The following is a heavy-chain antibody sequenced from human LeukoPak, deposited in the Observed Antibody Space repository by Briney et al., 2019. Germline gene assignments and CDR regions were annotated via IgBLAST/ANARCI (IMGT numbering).Heavy chain of an antibody. J-gene: IGHJ3*02. CDR1: GGSISSSSYY. Sequence: PSETLSLTCTVSGGSISSSSYYWGWIRQPPGKGLEWIGSIYYSGSTYYNPSLKSRVPISVDTSKNQYSLKLSSVTAADTAVYYCARRAGYSSGWADAFDIWGQGTMVTVSS. D-gene: IGHD6-19*01. V-gene: IGHV4-39*01. CDR2: IYYSGST. CDR3: ARRAGYSSGWADAFDI.